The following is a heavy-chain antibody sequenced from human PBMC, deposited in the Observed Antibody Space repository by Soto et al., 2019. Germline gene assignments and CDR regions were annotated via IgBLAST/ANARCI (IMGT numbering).Heavy chain of an antibody. V-gene: IGHV1-69*06. Sequence: SVKVSCKASGGTFSSYAISWVRQAPGQGLEWMGGIIPIFGTANYAQKFQGRVTITADNSKNTLYLQMNSLRAEDTALYYCAKVGGYSFDYLNYNAMDVWGQGTTVTVSS. J-gene: IGHJ6*02. CDR3: AKVGGYSFDYLNYNAMDV. CDR2: IIPIFGTA. CDR1: GGTFSSYA. D-gene: IGHD5-18*01.